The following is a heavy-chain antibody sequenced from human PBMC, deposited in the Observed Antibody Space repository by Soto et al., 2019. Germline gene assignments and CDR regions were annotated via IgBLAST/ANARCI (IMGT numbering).Heavy chain of an antibody. D-gene: IGHD2-15*01. V-gene: IGHV4-59*08. CDR3: ARNGVGGSRNYWCFDL. CDR2: IYYSGST. CDR1: GGSISSYY. J-gene: IGHJ2*01. Sequence: QVQLQESGPGLVKPSETLSLTCTVSGGSISSYYWSWIRQPPGKGLEWIGYIYYSGSTNYNPSLKSRVTISVDTSKNQFSLKLSSVTAADTAVYYCARNGVGGSRNYWCFDLWGRGTLVTVSS.